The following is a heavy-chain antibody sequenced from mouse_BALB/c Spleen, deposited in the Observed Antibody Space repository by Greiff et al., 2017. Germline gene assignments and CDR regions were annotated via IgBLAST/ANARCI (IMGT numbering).Heavy chain of an antibody. D-gene: IGHD1-2*01. J-gene: IGHJ4*01. CDR2: IWSDGST. CDR1: GFSLTSYG. V-gene: IGHV2-6*02. Sequence: GKLMESGPGLVQPSQSLSITCTVSGFSLTSYGVHWVRQSPGKGLEWLGVIWSDGSTTYNSALKSRLSISKDNSKSQVFLKMNSLQTDDTAMYYCARHMTGYYAMDYWGQGTSVTVSS. CDR3: ARHMTGYYAMDY.